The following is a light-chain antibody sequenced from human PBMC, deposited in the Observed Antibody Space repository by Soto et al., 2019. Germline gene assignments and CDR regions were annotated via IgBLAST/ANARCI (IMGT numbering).Light chain of an antibody. CDR2: GAS. CDR1: QRIGSN. J-gene: IGKJ1*01. CDR3: QQWIRWT. Sequence: EIVMTQSPATLSASPGDTVTLSCRASQRIGSNLAWYQQKPGQAPRLLIYGASTRATGVPARFSGSGSETEFTLTISSLQSEDVALYHCQQWIRWTFGQGTRLELK. V-gene: IGKV3-15*01.